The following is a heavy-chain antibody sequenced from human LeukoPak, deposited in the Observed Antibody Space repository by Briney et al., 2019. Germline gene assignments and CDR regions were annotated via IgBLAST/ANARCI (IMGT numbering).Heavy chain of an antibody. Sequence: SETLSLTCTVSGGSISSGGYYWSWIRQPPGKGLEWIGYIYHSGSTYYNPSLKSRVTISVDRSKNQFSLKLSSVTAADTAVYYCAREVEVRGVNWFDPWGQGTLVTVSS. V-gene: IGHV4-30-2*01. CDR3: AREVEVRGVNWFDP. CDR1: GGSISSGGYY. J-gene: IGHJ5*02. D-gene: IGHD3-10*01. CDR2: IYHSGST.